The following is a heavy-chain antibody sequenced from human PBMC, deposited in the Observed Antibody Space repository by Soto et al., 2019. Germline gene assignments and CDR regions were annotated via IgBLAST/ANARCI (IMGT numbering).Heavy chain of an antibody. CDR2: ISSNGGST. Sequence: GGSLRLSCSASGFTFSSYAMHWVRQAPGKGLEYVSAISSNGGSTYYADSVKGRFTISRDNSKNTLYLQMNSLRAEDTAVYYCARDGSYCSSTSCYMGNVFHWGQGTLVTVSS. J-gene: IGHJ4*02. V-gene: IGHV3-64*04. D-gene: IGHD2-2*02. CDR1: GFTFSSYA. CDR3: ARDGSYCSSTSCYMGNVFH.